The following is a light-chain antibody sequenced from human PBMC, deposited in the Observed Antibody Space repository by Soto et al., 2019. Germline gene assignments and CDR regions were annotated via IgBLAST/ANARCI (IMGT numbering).Light chain of an antibody. CDR1: SSDVGGYNS. J-gene: IGLJ1*01. Sequence: QSALTQPPSASGSPGQSVTISCTGISSDVGGYNSVSWYQQHPGKAPKLMIYEVSKRPSGVPDRFSGSKSGNTASLTVSGLQAEDEADYYCSSYAGSDYVFGTGTKVTV. CDR2: EVS. CDR3: SSYAGSDYV. V-gene: IGLV2-8*01.